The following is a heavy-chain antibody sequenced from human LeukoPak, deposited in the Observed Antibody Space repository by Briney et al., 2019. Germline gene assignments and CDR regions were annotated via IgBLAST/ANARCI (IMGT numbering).Heavy chain of an antibody. CDR1: GYTFTGYY. J-gene: IGHJ5*02. V-gene: IGHV1-2*02. CDR3: ARTHQQLDSNWFDP. Sequence: ASVKVSCKASGYTFTGYYVHWVRQAPGQGLEWMGWINPNSGGTNYAQKFQGRVTMTRDTSISTAYMELSRLRSDDTAVYYCARTHQQLDSNWFDPWGQGTLVTVSS. D-gene: IGHD6-13*01. CDR2: INPNSGGT.